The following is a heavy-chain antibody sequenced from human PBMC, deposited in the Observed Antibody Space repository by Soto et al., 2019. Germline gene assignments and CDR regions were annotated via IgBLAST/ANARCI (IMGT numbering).Heavy chain of an antibody. J-gene: IGHJ6*02. CDR3: GIDYGWNYRDYDMEV. CDR2: FSAYNCNT. CDR1: GYTFTRYG. D-gene: IGHD1-7*01. Sequence: GSSVKLSCKASGYTFTRYGISWVRQAPGQGLEWMGCFSAYNCNTNYAQTLQCRVTMTTDTSTSTDYMVQRSLRSDDPSGYFCGIDYGWNYRDYDMEVRDQGTNVTGSS. V-gene: IGHV1-18*01.